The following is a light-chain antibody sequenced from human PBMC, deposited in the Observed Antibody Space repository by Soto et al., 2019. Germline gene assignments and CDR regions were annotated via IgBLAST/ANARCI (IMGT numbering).Light chain of an antibody. CDR3: TAYAGDDNGV. V-gene: IGLV2-8*01. J-gene: IGLJ3*02. Sequence: QSVLTQPPSASGSPGQSLTISCTGTSSDVGAYNYVSWYQQHPGKAPKLIISDVSQRPSGVPDRFSGSRSGNTASLTVSGLQVEDEADYYCTAYAGDDNGVFGGGTKVTVL. CDR2: DVS. CDR1: SSDVGAYNY.